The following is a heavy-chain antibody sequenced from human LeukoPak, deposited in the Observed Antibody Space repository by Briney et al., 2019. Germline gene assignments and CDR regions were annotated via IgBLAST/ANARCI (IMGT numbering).Heavy chain of an antibody. D-gene: IGHD2-8*02. Sequence: GGSLRLSCAASGFTVSSNYMSWVRQAPGKGLEWVSVIYSGGSTYYADSVKGRFTISRDNSKNTLYLQMNSLRSEDTAVYFCAAGGVSNEQFGLDSWGQGALVTVSS. CDR1: GFTVSSNY. V-gene: IGHV3-66*01. CDR2: IYSGGST. CDR3: AAGGVSNEQFGLDS. J-gene: IGHJ4*02.